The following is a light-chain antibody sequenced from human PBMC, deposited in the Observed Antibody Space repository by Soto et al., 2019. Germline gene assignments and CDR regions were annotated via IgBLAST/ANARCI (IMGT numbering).Light chain of an antibody. Sequence: QSALTQPASVSGSPGQSLTISCSGVSSDVDDDNYVSWYQHHPGKAPKVIIYDVSNRPSGVSNRFSGSTSGNTASLTISGLQAEDEADYYCSSYTSTRPFVFGSGTKVTVL. J-gene: IGLJ1*01. V-gene: IGLV2-14*03. CDR3: SSYTSTRPFV. CDR1: SSDVDDDNY. CDR2: DVS.